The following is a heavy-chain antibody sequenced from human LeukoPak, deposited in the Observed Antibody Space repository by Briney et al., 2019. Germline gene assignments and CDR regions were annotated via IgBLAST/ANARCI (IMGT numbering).Heavy chain of an antibody. Sequence: GGSLRLSCAASGSTFSSYAMSWVRRAPGKGLEWVSAISGSGGSTYYADSVKGRFTISRDNSKNTLYLQMNSLRAEDTAVYYCAKCSSTSCPLYYFDYWGHGTLVTVSS. V-gene: IGHV3-23*01. CDR2: ISGSGGST. J-gene: IGHJ4*01. CDR3: AKCSSTSCPLYYFDY. CDR1: GSTFSSYA. D-gene: IGHD2-2*01.